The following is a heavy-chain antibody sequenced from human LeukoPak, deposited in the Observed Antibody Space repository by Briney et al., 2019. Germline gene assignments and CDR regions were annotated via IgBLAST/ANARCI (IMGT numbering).Heavy chain of an antibody. Sequence: GGSLRLSCAASGFTFSSYSMNWVRQAPGKGLEWVSYISSSSSTIYYADSVKGRFTISRDNAKNSLYLQMNSLRAEDTAVYYCARDELAAAEYYYYYYMDVWGKGTTVTISS. CDR3: ARDELAAAEYYYYYYMDV. CDR2: ISSSSSTI. D-gene: IGHD6-13*01. V-gene: IGHV3-48*04. J-gene: IGHJ6*03. CDR1: GFTFSSYS.